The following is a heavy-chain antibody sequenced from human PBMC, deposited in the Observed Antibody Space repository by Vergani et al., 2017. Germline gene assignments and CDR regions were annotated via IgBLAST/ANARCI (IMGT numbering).Heavy chain of an antibody. CDR1: GFTFNSYA. D-gene: IGHD2-2*01. CDR3: AKVGGSTSCPYGGGAFDV. J-gene: IGHJ3*01. V-gene: IGHV3-23*01. CDR2: INNNGGST. Sequence: QLLESGGGLIQPGGSLRLSCAASGFTFNSYAMTWVRQAPGKGLAWVSGINNNGGSTYYADSVKGRFTISRDNSKNTLYLQMTDLRAEDTAKYYCAKVGGSTSCPYGGGAFDVWGHGTMVTVSS.